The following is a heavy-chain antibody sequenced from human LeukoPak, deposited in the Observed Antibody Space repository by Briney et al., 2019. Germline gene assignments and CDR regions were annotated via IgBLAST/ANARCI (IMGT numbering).Heavy chain of an antibody. J-gene: IGHJ4*02. CDR1: GFTVSSSY. CDR3: AHRKATSWGHDY. CDR2: IYSGGSGST. Sequence: PGGSLRLSCAASGFTVSSSYMSWVRQAPGKGLEWVSVIYSGGSGSTYYADSVKGRFTISRDNSKNTLNLQMNSLRAEDTAVYYCAHRKATSWGHDYWGQGTLVTVSS. V-gene: IGHV3-53*01. D-gene: IGHD2-2*01.